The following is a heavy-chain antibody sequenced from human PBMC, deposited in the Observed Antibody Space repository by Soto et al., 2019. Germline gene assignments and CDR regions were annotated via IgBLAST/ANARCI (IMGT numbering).Heavy chain of an antibody. Sequence: GGSLRLSCAASEFTFTYAWMSWVRQAPGKGLEWVGRIKSKTDGGTTDYAAPVKGRFTISRDESQNTLYLQMNSLKTEDTAVYYCAKERAQRGYSYGFDYWGQGTLVTV. V-gene: IGHV3-15*01. CDR1: EFTFTYAW. J-gene: IGHJ4*02. CDR3: AKERAQRGYSYGFDY. D-gene: IGHD5-18*01. CDR2: IKSKTDGGTT.